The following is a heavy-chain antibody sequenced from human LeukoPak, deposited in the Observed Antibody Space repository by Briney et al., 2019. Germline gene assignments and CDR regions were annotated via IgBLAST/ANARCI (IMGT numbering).Heavy chain of an antibody. CDR1: GFTFSGYA. V-gene: IGHV3-30*04. CDR3: ARDAQDYFDSSASFDY. J-gene: IGHJ4*02. CDR2: ISYDGSNK. D-gene: IGHD3-22*01. Sequence: GGSLRLSCAASGFTFSGYAIHWVRQAPGQGLEWVAVISYDGSNKYSADSVKGRFTISRDNSENTVYLQMNSLRAEDTAVYYCARDAQDYFDSSASFDYWGQGTLVTVSS.